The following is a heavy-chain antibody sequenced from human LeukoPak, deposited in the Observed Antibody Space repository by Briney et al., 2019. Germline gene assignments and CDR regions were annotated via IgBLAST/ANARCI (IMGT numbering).Heavy chain of an antibody. CDR2: INWNGADT. V-gene: IGHV3-20*04. Sequence: GGSLRLSCATSGFTFGDYGMSWVRQAPGKGLEWVSGINWNGADTGYADSVKGRFTISRDNSKNTLYLQMNSLRAEDTAVYYCAKDPRRYSRTGGYFDYWGQGTLVTVSS. CDR3: AKDPRRYSRTGGYFDY. D-gene: IGHD6-13*01. CDR1: GFTFGDYG. J-gene: IGHJ4*02.